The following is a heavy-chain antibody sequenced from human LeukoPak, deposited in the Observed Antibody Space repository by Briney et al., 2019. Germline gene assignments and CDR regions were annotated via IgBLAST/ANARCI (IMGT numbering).Heavy chain of an antibody. D-gene: IGHD4-23*01. V-gene: IGHV4-59*08. J-gene: IGHJ4*02. CDR2: IYYSGST. CDR3: ARHDYGGDPYFDY. Sequence: SETLSLTCTVSGGSISSYYWSWIRQPTGKGPEWIGYIYYSGSTNYNPSLKSRVTISVDTSKNQFSLRLSSVTAADTAVYYCARHDYGGDPYFDYWGQGTLVTVSS. CDR1: GGSISSYY.